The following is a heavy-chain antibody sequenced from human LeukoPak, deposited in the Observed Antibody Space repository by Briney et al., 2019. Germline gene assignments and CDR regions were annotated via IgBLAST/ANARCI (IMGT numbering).Heavy chain of an antibody. CDR2: IKLDGTDQ. J-gene: IGHJ3*02. Sequence: GGSLTLSCAASGFTFKHYGMSWVRQAPGKGLEWVANIKLDGTDQHYADSVKGRFTISRDNAKNSLFLQMGSLRAADTAVYFCAKEGQWLASDAFDIWGQGTMVTVSS. CDR1: GFTFKHYG. D-gene: IGHD6-19*01. V-gene: IGHV3-7*01. CDR3: AKEGQWLASDAFDI.